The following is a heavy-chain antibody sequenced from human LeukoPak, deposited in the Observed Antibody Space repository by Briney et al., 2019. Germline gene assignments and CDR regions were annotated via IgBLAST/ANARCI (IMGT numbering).Heavy chain of an antibody. CDR2: IYTGGTT. CDR3: ARVDWMIGAFDI. J-gene: IGHJ3*02. CDR1: GFTVTSNH. Sequence: GGSLRLSCAASGFTVTSNHMNWVRQAPGKGLEWVSIIYTGGTTHYADSLKDRFTISRDDSINTLYLQMNSLRAEDTAVYYCARVDWMIGAFDIWGQGTMVTVSS. D-gene: IGHD3-22*01. V-gene: IGHV3-66*01.